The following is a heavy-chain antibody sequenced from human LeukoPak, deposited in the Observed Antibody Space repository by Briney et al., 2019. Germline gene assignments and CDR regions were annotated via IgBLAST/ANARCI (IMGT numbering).Heavy chain of an antibody. CDR1: EFTINDAW. Sequence: KPGGSLRLSCAASEFTINDAWMSWVRQAPGKGLEWVGRIKSKTDGGTTEYAAPVKGRFTISRDDSKNTLYLQMNSLKTEDTAMYYCPSWGSTPGVSSDDYWGQGTLVTVSS. V-gene: IGHV3-15*01. J-gene: IGHJ4*02. CDR2: IKSKTDGGTT. D-gene: IGHD3-10*01. CDR3: PSWGSTPGVSSDDY.